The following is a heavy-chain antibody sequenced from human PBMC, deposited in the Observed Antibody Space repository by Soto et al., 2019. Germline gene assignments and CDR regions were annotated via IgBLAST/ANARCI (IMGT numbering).Heavy chain of an antibody. J-gene: IGHJ5*02. CDR1: GLSPSTSAVG. D-gene: IGHD6-19*01. V-gene: IGHV2-5*02. CDR3: AHRHSSGWFGGWFDP. Sequence: QITLKACGPTLVKPTQTLTLTSTSSGLSPSTSAVGVGGCRRPPGKALEWLAGIYLDDDKRYTPSRKSRLSTTKDTTKNRGVRTKTNREPVDTATYYRAHRHSSGWFGGWFDPWGQGTLVTVSS. CDR2: IYLDDDK.